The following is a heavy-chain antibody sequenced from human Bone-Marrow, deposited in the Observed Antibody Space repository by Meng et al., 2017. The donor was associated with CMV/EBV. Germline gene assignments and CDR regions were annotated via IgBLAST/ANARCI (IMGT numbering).Heavy chain of an antibody. V-gene: IGHV1-69*05. CDR1: GGTFSSYA. CDR2: IIPIFGTA. CDR3: ASPSGAAADPYYYYYYGMDV. Sequence: SVKVSCKASGGTFSSYAISWVRQAPGQGLEWMGGIIPIFGTANYAQKFQGRVTITTDESTSTAYMELSSRRSEDTAVYYCASPSGAAADPYYYYYYGMDVWGQGTTVTVSS. J-gene: IGHJ6*02. D-gene: IGHD6-13*01.